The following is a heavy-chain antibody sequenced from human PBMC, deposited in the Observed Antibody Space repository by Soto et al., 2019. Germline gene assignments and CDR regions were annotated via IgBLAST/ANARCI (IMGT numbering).Heavy chain of an antibody. CDR1: GGSFSGYY. V-gene: IGHV4-34*01. Sequence: TLSLTCAVYGGSFSGYYWSWIRQPPGKGLEWIGEINHSGSTNYNPSLKSRVTISVDTSKNQFSLKLSSVTAADTAVYYCARGRGGDVVVPAATYYYYYMDVWGKGTTVTVSS. J-gene: IGHJ6*03. CDR2: INHSGST. D-gene: IGHD2-2*01. CDR3: ARGRGGDVVVPAATYYYYYMDV.